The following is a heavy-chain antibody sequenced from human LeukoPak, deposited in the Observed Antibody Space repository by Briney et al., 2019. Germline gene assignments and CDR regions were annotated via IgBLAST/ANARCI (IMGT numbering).Heavy chain of an antibody. Sequence: PGGSLRLSCAASGFTFSSYSLNWVRQAPGKGLEWVSSISSSSSYIYYADSVKGRFTISRDNAKNSLYLQMNSLRDEDTAVYYCAKATYCSSTSCYKGNAFDIWGQGTMVTVSS. V-gene: IGHV3-21*01. CDR3: AKATYCSSTSCYKGNAFDI. CDR2: ISSSSSYI. J-gene: IGHJ3*02. CDR1: GFTFSSYS. D-gene: IGHD2-2*02.